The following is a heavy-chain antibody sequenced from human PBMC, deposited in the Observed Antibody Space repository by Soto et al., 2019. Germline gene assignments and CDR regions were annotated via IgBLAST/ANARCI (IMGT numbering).Heavy chain of an antibody. J-gene: IGHJ6*02. CDR1: GGTFSRNA. D-gene: IGHD3-3*01. CDR2: IVPFFVTA. Sequence: QVQLVQSGTEVKRPGSSVKVSCKASGGTFSRNALIWVRQAPGQGLEWMGGIVPFFVTADYAQKFQGRVTISADEATTTAYMELSSLRSGDTAVYYCAMSTLMRYDFWSGQSPLPYYGMDVWGQGTTVTVSS. CDR3: AMSTLMRYDFWSGQSPLPYYGMDV. V-gene: IGHV1-69*01.